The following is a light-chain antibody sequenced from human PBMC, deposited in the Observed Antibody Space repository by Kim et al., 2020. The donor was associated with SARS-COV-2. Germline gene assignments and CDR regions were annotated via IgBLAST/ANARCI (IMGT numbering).Light chain of an antibody. CDR3: TSYTTSSTLL. J-gene: IGLJ2*01. Sequence: GQSLTISCTGTSSDVGNYNFVSWYQQHPGKAPKLMIYDVTKRPSGVSNRFSGSKSGNTASLTISGLQAEDEADYYCTSYTTSSTLLFGGGTQLTVL. CDR1: SSDVGNYNF. V-gene: IGLV2-14*03. CDR2: DVT.